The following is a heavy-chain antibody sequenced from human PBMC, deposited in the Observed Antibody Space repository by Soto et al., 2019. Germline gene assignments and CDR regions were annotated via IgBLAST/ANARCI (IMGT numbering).Heavy chain of an antibody. Sequence: GGSLRLSCAASGFMFGSYAMSWVRQAPGKGLEWVSSISASGGTANLADSVEGRCTISRDNSKSTLYLQMNSLRAEDTAVYYCAKLTYPSDSTGYYYERVSGWIDYWGQGTLVTVSS. CDR3: AKLTYPSDSTGYYYERVSGWIDY. D-gene: IGHD3-22*01. CDR1: GFMFGSYA. J-gene: IGHJ4*02. V-gene: IGHV3-23*01. CDR2: ISASGGTA.